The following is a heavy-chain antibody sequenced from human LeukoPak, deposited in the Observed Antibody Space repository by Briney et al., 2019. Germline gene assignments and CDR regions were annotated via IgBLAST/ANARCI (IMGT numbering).Heavy chain of an antibody. Sequence: VGSLRLSCEASGFTFSSYAMTWVRQAPGKGLEWVSGFSGPDDSTYYADSVKGRFSIYRDNSKNTLYRQMSSLRPDDTAVYYCAKYYRAYRYGYFDSWGPGNLVAVSS. J-gene: IGHJ4*02. CDR2: FSGPDDST. CDR3: AKYYRAYRYGYFDS. CDR1: GFTFSSYA. D-gene: IGHD5-18*01. V-gene: IGHV3-23*01.